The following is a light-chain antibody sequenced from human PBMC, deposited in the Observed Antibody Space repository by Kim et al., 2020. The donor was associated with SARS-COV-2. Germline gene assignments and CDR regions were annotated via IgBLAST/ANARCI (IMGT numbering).Light chain of an antibody. Sequence: EIVLTQSPGTLSLSPGERATLSCRASQSLSSSYLAWYQQKPGQAPRHLIYSASSRATGIPDRFSGSGSGTDFTLTISRLEPEDFAVYYCQQYDRSPITFGGGTKVEIK. J-gene: IGKJ4*01. CDR3: QQYDRSPIT. CDR2: SAS. V-gene: IGKV3-20*01. CDR1: QSLSSSY.